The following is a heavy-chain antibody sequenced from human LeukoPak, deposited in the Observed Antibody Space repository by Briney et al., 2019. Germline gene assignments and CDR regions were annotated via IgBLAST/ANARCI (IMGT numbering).Heavy chain of an antibody. V-gene: IGHV3-23*01. CDR3: ARVGNWNYHYYYMDV. CDR1: GFTFSSYA. J-gene: IGHJ6*03. Sequence: GGSLRLSCAASGFTFSSYAMSWVRQAPGKGLEWVSAISGSGGNTYYADSVKGRFTISRDNSKNTLYLQMNSLRAEDTAVYYCARVGNWNYHYYYMDVWGKGTTVTVSS. CDR2: ISGSGGNT. D-gene: IGHD1-20*01.